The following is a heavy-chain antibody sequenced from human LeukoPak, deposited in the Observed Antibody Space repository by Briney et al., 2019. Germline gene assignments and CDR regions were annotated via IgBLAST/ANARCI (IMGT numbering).Heavy chain of an antibody. J-gene: IGHJ4*02. CDR1: GVSISSYY. V-gene: IGHV4-59*01. CDR2: IYYSGST. Sequence: SETLSLTCTVSGVSISSYYWSWLRQPPGKGLEWVGYIYYSGSTNYNPSLKSRVTISVDTSKNQFSLKLSSVTAADTAVYYCASGGRITMVRGEPEQFDYWGQGTLVTVSS. CDR3: ASGGRITMVRGEPEQFDY. D-gene: IGHD3-10*01.